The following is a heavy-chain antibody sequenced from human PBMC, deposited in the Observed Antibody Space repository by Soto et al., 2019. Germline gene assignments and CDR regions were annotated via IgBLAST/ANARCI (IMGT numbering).Heavy chain of an antibody. Sequence: QVQLVQSGAEVKKPGASVKVSCKTSGYKFTNFGITWVRQAPGQGLEWMGWNSPYNGDTNYAQKFQGRVTITADESTSTAYMELSSLRSEDTAVYYCAGAGSDYWGQGTLVTVSS. CDR3: AGAGSDY. CDR1: GYKFTNFG. J-gene: IGHJ4*02. V-gene: IGHV1-18*01. CDR2: NSPYNGDT.